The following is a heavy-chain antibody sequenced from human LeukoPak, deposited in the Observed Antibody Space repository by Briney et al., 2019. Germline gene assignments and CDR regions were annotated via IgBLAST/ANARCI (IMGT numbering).Heavy chain of an antibody. J-gene: IGHJ4*02. CDR3: ARGGRYCSGGSCLGIDY. V-gene: IGHV1-46*01. CDR2: INPSGGST. CDR1: GYTFTSYY. Sequence: GASVKVSCKASGYTFTSYYMHWVRQAPGQGLEWMGIINPSGGSTSYAQKFQGRVTMTRDMSTSTAYMELRSLRSDDTAVYYCARGGRYCSGGSCLGIDYWGQGTLVTVSS. D-gene: IGHD2-15*01.